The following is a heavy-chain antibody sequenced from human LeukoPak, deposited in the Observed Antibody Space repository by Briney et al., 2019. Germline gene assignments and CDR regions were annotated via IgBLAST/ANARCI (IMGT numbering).Heavy chain of an antibody. V-gene: IGHV1-69*04. J-gene: IGHJ4*02. CDR3: ARDLGYCSGGSCYPSRGY. CDR1: GGTFSSYA. D-gene: IGHD2-15*01. Sequence: ASVKVSCKASGGTFSSYAISWVRQAPGQGLEWMGRIIPILGIANYAQKFQGRVTITADKSTSTAYMELSSLRSEDTAVYYCARDLGYCSGGSCYPSRGYWGQGTLVTVSS. CDR2: IIPILGIA.